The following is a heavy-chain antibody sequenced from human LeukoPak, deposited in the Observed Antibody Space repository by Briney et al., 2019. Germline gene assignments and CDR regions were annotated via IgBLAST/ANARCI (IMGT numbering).Heavy chain of an antibody. Sequence: SETLSLTCTVSGGSVSSGSYYRSWIRQPPGKGLAWIGNIYYSGNTNYDPSLKSRVTISVDTSKNQFSLNLSSVTAADTAVYYCARVNSYAQVDCWGQGTLVTVSS. CDR2: IYYSGNT. CDR3: ARVNSYAQVDC. J-gene: IGHJ4*02. CDR1: GGSVSSGSYY. D-gene: IGHD5-18*01. V-gene: IGHV4-61*01.